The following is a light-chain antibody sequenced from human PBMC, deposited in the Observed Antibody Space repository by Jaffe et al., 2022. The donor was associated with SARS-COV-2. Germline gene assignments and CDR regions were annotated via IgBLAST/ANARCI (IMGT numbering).Light chain of an antibody. J-gene: IGLJ1*01. V-gene: IGLV3-25*03. Sequence: SYELTQPPSVSVSPGQTARITCSGDALPKQYTYWFQQKPGQAPVMVIYKDSGRPSGIPERFSGSSSGTTVTLTISGVQAEDEADYYCQSTDSSDSYYVFGTGTKVTVL. CDR1: ALPKQY. CDR3: QSTDSSDSYYV. CDR2: KDS.